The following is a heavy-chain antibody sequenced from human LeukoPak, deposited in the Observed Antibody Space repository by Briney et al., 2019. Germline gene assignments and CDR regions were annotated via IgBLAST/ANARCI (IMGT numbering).Heavy chain of an antibody. CDR2: IIPICGTA. D-gene: IGHD2-2*01. CDR1: GRTFSIYA. CDR3: AREWGRREGRIVVVPAAPFDP. J-gene: IGHJ5*02. Sequence: SVKVSYNASGRTFSIYAISWVRQAPGQGREWMGGIIPICGTAICAEKFQGRVTITADESTSTAYMELSSLRSEDTAVYYCAREWGRREGRIVVVPAAPFDPWGQGTLVTVSS. V-gene: IGHV1-69*01.